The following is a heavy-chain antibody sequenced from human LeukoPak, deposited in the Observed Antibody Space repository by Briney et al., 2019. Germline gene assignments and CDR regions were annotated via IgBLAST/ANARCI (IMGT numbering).Heavy chain of an antibody. CDR1: GYTFTSYY. J-gene: IGHJ5*02. V-gene: IGHV1-46*01. Sequence: ASVTVSCTASGYTFTSYYMHWVRQAPGQGLEWMGIINPSGGSTSYAQKFQGRVTMTTDTSTSTAYMELRSLRSDDTAVYYCARKGYSSSWKNWFDPWGQGTLVTVSS. CDR3: ARKGYSSSWKNWFDP. CDR2: INPSGGST. D-gene: IGHD6-13*01.